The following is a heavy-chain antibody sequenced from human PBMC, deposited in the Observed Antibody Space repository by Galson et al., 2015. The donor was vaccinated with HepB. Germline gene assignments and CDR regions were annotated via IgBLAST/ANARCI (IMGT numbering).Heavy chain of an antibody. Sequence: SVKVSCKASGFTFTRSAMQWVRQARGQRLEWIGWIVVGSGNTNYAQKFQERVTITRDMSTSTAYMELSSLRSEDTAVYYCAAVGFGEWSDIWGQGTMVTVSS. D-gene: IGHD3-10*01. CDR3: AAVGFGEWSDI. CDR1: GFTFTRSA. V-gene: IGHV1-58*02. CDR2: IVVGSGNT. J-gene: IGHJ3*02.